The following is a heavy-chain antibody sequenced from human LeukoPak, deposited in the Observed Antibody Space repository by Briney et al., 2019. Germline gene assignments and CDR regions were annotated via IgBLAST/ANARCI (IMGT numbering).Heavy chain of an antibody. Sequence: SQTLSLTCTVSGGSISSGSYYWSWIRQPAGKGLEWIGRIYTSGSTNYNPSLKSRVTISVDTSKNQFYLKLSSVTAADTAVYYCARAAYGSGSYYRAFDYWGQGTLATVSS. V-gene: IGHV4-61*02. CDR1: GGSISSGSYY. D-gene: IGHD3-10*01. CDR3: ARAAYGSGSYYRAFDY. J-gene: IGHJ4*02. CDR2: IYTSGST.